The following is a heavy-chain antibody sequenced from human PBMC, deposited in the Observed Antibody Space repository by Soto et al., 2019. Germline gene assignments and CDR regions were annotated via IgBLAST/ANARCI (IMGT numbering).Heavy chain of an antibody. CDR3: VRGPQDY. V-gene: IGHV1-69*05. CDR1: GGTFNSFS. J-gene: IGHJ4*02. CDR2: IIPMSGRP. Sequence: SVKVSCKASGGTFNSFSIDWVRQAPGQGLEWMGGIIPMSGRPNYAQRFQGRVTITRDTSASTAYMELSSLTSEDTAVFYCVRGPQDYWGQGTLVTV.